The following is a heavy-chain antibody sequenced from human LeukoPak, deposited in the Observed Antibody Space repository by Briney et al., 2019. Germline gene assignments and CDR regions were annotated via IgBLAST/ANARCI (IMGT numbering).Heavy chain of an antibody. J-gene: IGHJ4*02. D-gene: IGHD3-9*01. CDR1: GFTFSNYA. Sequence: GGSLRLSCAASGFTFSNYAMNWVRQAPGKGLEWVSGISGSGTSTYYANSVKGRFTISRDNSKNTLHLQMDSLRAEDTAVYYCAKSWDFDWLLSYWGQGTLVTVSS. V-gene: IGHV3-23*01. CDR3: AKSWDFDWLLSY. CDR2: ISGSGTST.